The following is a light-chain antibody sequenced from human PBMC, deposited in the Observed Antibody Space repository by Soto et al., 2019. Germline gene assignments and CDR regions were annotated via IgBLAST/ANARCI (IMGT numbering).Light chain of an antibody. J-gene: IGKJ1*01. V-gene: IGKV3-15*01. Sequence: EIVMTQSTVTLSVSPGERATLSCRAGQSVSSNLAWYQQKPGQAPRLLIYGASTRATGIPARFTGSGSGTEFTLTISSLQFDDSAVYYCQQYNNWWTFGQGTK. CDR2: GAS. CDR1: QSVSSN. CDR3: QQYNNWWT.